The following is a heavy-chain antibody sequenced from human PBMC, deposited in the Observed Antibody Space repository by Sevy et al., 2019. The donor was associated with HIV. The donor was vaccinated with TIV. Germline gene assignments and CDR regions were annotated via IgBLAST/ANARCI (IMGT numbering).Heavy chain of an antibody. CDR3: ARAHCSSTSCYPYYYGMDV. J-gene: IGHJ6*02. Sequence: GGSLRLSCAASGFTFSSYWMSWVRQAPGKGLEWVANIKQDGREKYYVDSVKGRFTISRDKAKNSLYLQMNSLRAEDTAVYYCARAHCSSTSCYPYYYGMDVWGQGTTVTVSS. D-gene: IGHD2-2*01. V-gene: IGHV3-7*01. CDR1: GFTFSSYW. CDR2: IKQDGREK.